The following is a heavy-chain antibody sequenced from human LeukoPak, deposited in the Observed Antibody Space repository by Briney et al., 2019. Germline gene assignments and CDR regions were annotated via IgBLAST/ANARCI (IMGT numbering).Heavy chain of an antibody. CDR3: ARVPVTDYGEAFDI. J-gene: IGHJ3*02. CDR1: GGTFSRYA. CDR2: ISAYNGNT. V-gene: IGHV1-18*01. Sequence: ASVKVSCKASGGTFSRYAINWVRQAPGQGLEWMGWISAYNGNTNYAQKLQGRVTMTTDTSTSTAYMELRSLRSDDTAVYYCARVPVTDYGEAFDIWGQGTMVTVSS. D-gene: IGHD4-17*01.